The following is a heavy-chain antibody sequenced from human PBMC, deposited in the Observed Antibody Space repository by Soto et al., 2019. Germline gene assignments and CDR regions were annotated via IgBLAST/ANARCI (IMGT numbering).Heavy chain of an antibody. J-gene: IGHJ4*02. Sequence: HVQLQESGPGLVKPSGTLSLTCAVSGGSLSSSNWWSWVRQPPGKGLAWLGEISHIGSTNYNPSLERRVPISVDKSMNQFALKLSSVTGADTAVYYCARGDYDSSGYPNWGQGTLVTVSS. CDR2: ISHIGST. CDR1: GGSLSSSNW. D-gene: IGHD3-22*01. CDR3: ARGDYDSSGYPN. V-gene: IGHV4-4*02.